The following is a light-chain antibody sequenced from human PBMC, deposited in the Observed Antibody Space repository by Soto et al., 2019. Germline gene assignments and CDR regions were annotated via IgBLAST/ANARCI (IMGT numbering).Light chain of an antibody. J-gene: IGLJ1*01. CDR2: EGS. CDR1: SSDVGSYNL. CDR3: GSYAGSRTFYV. Sequence: QSALTQPASVSGSPGQSITISCTGTSSDVGSYNLVSWYQQHPGKAPKLMIYEGSKRPSGVSNRVSGSKSGNTSSLTISGLRAEDEADDYRGSYAGSRTFYVFGTGTKVTFL. V-gene: IGLV2-23*01.